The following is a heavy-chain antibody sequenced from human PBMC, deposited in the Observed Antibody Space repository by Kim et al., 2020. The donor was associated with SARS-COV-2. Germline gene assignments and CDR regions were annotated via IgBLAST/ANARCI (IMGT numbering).Heavy chain of an antibody. CDR2: ISYDGSNK. Sequence: GSLRLSCAASGFTFSSYGMHWVRQAPGKGLEWVAVISYDGSNKYYADSVKGRFTISRDNSKNTLYLQMNSLRAEDTAVYYCAKDGWRRPGLRYFDWLLSYYGMDVWGQGTTVTVSS. D-gene: IGHD3-9*01. CDR3: AKDGWRRPGLRYFDWLLSYYGMDV. V-gene: IGHV3-30*18. J-gene: IGHJ6*02. CDR1: GFTFSSYG.